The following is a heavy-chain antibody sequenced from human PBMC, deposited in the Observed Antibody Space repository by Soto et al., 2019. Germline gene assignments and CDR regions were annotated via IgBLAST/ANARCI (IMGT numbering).Heavy chain of an antibody. CDR2: IKPGSGDT. J-gene: IGHJ4*02. CDR3: ARVLGGAALVGD. Sequence: QVQLVQSGAEGKKPGASVKVSCKASGYTFTSYFIHWVRQAPGQGLEGMGMIKPGSGDTVYAQKLQGRITVTRDTSTRRVYMELSSLTPEDAAVYYCARVLGGAALVGDWGQGTRVTVSS. CDR1: GYTFTSYF. D-gene: IGHD5-18*01. V-gene: IGHV1-46*03.